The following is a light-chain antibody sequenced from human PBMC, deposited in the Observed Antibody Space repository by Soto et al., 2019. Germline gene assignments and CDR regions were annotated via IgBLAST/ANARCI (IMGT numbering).Light chain of an antibody. CDR2: DAS. J-gene: IGKJ4*01. Sequence: XIVXTXXPXXXSXSPGERATLSCRASQSVSNSLAWYQQKPGQAPRLLIYDASNRATGIPARFSGSGSGTDFTLTISSLEPEDFAVYYCQQRSNWPLLTFGGGTKVEIK. CDR1: QSVSNS. V-gene: IGKV3-11*01. CDR3: QQRSNWPLLT.